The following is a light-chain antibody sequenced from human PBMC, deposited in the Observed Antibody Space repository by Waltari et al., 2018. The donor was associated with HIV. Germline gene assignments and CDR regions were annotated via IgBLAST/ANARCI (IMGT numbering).Light chain of an antibody. CDR2: DVS. V-gene: IGKV3-11*01. CDR1: QSVSSN. CDR3: QQRSNWPRT. J-gene: IGKJ2*01. Sequence: EVVLTQSPVTLSLSPGERATLSCSASQSVSSNFACYQQRPDHAPRLLIYDVSNRATDIPPRFSGSGSETDFSLTISSLEPEDFAVYYCQQRSNWPRTFGQGTRLEI.